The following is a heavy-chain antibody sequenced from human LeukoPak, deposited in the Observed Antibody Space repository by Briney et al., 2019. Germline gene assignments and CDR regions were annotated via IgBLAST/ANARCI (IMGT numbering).Heavy chain of an antibody. D-gene: IGHD3-9*01. J-gene: IGHJ6*02. CDR3: ARDYILTGSRLGYYYYGMDV. CDR1: GFTFSSCW. Sequence: GGSLRLSCAASGFTFSSCWMSWVRQAPGKGLEWVANIKQDGSEKYYVDSVKGRFTISRDNAKNSLSLQMSSLRAEDTAVYYCARDYILTGSRLGYYYYGMDVWGQGTTVTVSS. CDR2: IKQDGSEK. V-gene: IGHV3-7*03.